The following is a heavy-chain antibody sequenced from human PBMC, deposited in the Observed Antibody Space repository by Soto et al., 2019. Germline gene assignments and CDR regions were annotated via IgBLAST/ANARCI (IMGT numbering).Heavy chain of an antibody. CDR1: GYSFTSYW. V-gene: IGHV5-10-1*01. Sequence: GESLKISCKGSGYSFTSYWISWVRQMPGKGLEWMGRIDPSDSYTHYSPSFQGHVTISADKSISTAYLQWSSLKASDTAMYYCASGGWDSSSSLGGLNGMDVWGQGTTVTVSS. CDR3: ASGGWDSSSSLGGLNGMDV. D-gene: IGHD6-6*01. J-gene: IGHJ6*02. CDR2: IDPSDSYT.